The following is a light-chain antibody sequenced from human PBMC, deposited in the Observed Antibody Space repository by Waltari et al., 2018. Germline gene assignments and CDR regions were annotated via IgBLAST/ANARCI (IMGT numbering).Light chain of an antibody. CDR3: CSNTGTSTYV. J-gene: IGLJ1*01. CDR1: SSDVGGYHF. V-gene: IGLV2-14*01. Sequence: QSALTQPASVSGSPGQSITISCTGTSSDVGGYHFVSWYQHHPGKAPKLMIYAVSNRPSGVSNRFSGSKSGNTASLTISGLQAEDEADYYCCSNTGTSTYVFGTGTKVTVL. CDR2: AVS.